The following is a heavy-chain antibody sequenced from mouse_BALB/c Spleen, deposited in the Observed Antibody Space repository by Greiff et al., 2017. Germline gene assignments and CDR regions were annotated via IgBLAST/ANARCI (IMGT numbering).Heavy chain of an antibody. CDR2: INPDSSTI. V-gene: IGHV4-1*02. CDR3: ERPDYGYDGFAY. Sequence: EVQRVESGGGLVQPGGSLKLSCAASGFDFSRYWMSWVRQAPGKGLEWIGEINPDSSTINYTPSLKDKFIISRDNAKNTLYLQMGKVRSEDTALYDCERPDYGYDGFAYWGQGTLVTVSA. D-gene: IGHD2-2*01. CDR1: GFDFSRYW. J-gene: IGHJ3*01.